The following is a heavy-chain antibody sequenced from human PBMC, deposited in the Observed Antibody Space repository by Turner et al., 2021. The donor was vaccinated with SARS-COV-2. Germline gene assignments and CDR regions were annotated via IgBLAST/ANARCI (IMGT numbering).Heavy chain of an antibody. CDR2: ITSSDT. J-gene: IGHJ4*02. Sequence: EVQLVESGGGLVKPGGSLRLSCAASGFTFSSYSMNWVRQAPGKGLEWVSSITSSDTYYADSVKGRFTISRDNAKNSLYLQMNSLRAEDTAVYYCATRSGSYAGFDSWGQGTLVTVSS. D-gene: IGHD1-26*01. CDR1: GFTFSSYS. CDR3: ATRSGSYAGFDS. V-gene: IGHV3-21*01.